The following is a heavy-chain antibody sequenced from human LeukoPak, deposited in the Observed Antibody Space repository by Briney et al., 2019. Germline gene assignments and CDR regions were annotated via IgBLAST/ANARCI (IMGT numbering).Heavy chain of an antibody. CDR1: GFTFSDYW. J-gene: IGHJ4*02. CDR2: INRGGNEV. CDR3: ARVGTWELQRVFDY. V-gene: IGHV3-7*01. Sequence: GGSLRLSCAPSGFTFSDYWMTWVRQVPGKGLEWVANINRGGNEVHYVDSVKGRFTISRANAKHSLYLQLDSLRVEDTAVYYCARVGTWELQRVFDYWGQGTLVTVSS. D-gene: IGHD1-26*01.